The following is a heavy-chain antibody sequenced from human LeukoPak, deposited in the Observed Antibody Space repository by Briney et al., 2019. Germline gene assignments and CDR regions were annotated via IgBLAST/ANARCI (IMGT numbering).Heavy chain of an antibody. D-gene: IGHD1-1*01. CDR3: AKRYIRSYYDY. V-gene: IGHV3-23*01. CDR2: ISGSGGST. CDR1: GFIFSSYS. Sequence: GGSLRLSCAASGFIFSSYSMSWVRQAPGKGLEWVSAISGSGGSTYYADSVKGRFTISRDNSKNTLYLQMNSLRAEDTAVYYCAKRYIRSYYDYWGQGTLVTVSS. J-gene: IGHJ4*02.